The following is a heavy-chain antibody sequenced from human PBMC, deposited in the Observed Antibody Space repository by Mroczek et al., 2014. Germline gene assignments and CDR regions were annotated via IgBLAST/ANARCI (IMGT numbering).Heavy chain of an antibody. Sequence: QVQLVESGPGLVKPSQTLSLTCTVSGGSISSGSYYWSWIRQPAGKGLEWIGRIYTSGSTNYNPSLKSRVTISVDTSKNQFSLKLSSVTAADTAVYYCARSHGIAARLWEYYFDYWGQGTLVTVSS. J-gene: IGHJ4*02. CDR1: GGSISSGSYY. V-gene: IGHV4-61*02. CDR3: ARSHGIAARLWEYYFDY. D-gene: IGHD6-6*01. CDR2: IYTSGST.